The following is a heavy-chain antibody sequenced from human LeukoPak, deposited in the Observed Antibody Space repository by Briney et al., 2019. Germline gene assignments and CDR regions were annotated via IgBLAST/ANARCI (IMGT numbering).Heavy chain of an antibody. J-gene: IGHJ4*02. V-gene: IGHV3-43*01. D-gene: IGHD3-3*01. CDR2: INWDGGST. Sequence: GGSLRLSCAASGFIFDDYTMHWVRQAPGKGLEWVSLINWDGGSTYYADSVRGRFTISRDNSKNSLYLQMISLRTEDTALYSCAKGNYYSFWSGYFDYWGQGTLVTVSS. CDR3: AKGNYYSFWSGYFDY. CDR1: GFIFDDYT.